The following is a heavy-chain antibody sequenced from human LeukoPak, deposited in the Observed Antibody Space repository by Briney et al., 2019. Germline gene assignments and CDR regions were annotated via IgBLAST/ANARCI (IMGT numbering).Heavy chain of an antibody. J-gene: IGHJ4*02. CDR2: IKQDGSEK. CDR1: GFAFNTAW. Sequence: SGGSLRLSCAASGFAFNTAWMTWVRQAPGKGLEWVANIKQDGSEKYYVDSVKGRFTISRDNAKNSLYLQMNSLRAEDTAVYYCARDPYYDFWSGYSPFDYWGQGTLVTVSS. V-gene: IGHV3-7*01. D-gene: IGHD3-3*01. CDR3: ARDPYYDFWSGYSPFDY.